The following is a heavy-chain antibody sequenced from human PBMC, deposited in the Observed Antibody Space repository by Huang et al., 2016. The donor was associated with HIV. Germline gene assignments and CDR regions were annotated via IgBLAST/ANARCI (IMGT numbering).Heavy chain of an antibody. J-gene: IGHJ4*02. V-gene: IGHV3-9*03. D-gene: IGHD6-19*01. CDR1: TFDDYA. CDR2: ISWHSVSA. Sequence: TFDDYAMHWVRLIPGKGLEWVAGISWHSVSAGYADSVQGRFTISRDNAKNSLYLQMNSLGEGDMALYYCVKSSSGSELGYYFDSWGQGALVAVSS. CDR3: VKSSSGSELGYYFDS.